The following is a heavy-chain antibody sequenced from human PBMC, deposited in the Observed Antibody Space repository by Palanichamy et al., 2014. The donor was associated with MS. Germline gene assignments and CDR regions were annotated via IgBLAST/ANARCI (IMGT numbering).Heavy chain of an antibody. J-gene: IGHJ3*02. Sequence: QVQLQESGPGLVKPSQTLSLTCTVSGGSISSGGYYWSWIRQHPGKGLEWIGYIYYSGSTYYNPSLKSRVTISVDTSKNQFSLKLSSVTAADTAVYYCAREVPYYGSGADLPDAFDIWGQGTMVTVSS. CDR2: IYYSGST. V-gene: IGHV4-31*03. D-gene: IGHD3-10*01. CDR3: AREVPYYGSGADLPDAFDI. CDR1: GGSISSGGYY.